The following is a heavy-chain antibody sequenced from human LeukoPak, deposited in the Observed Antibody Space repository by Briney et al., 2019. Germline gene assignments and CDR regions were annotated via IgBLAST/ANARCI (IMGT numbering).Heavy chain of an antibody. J-gene: IGHJ3*01. CDR1: GFTISGSA. D-gene: IGHD5-24*01. CDR3: ASQPRDGYRAGDTLDV. V-gene: IGHV3-73*01. Sequence: PGGSLRLSCAASGFTISGSAIHWVRQASGKGLEWLGRVRSKTFNYATAYSASLKGRFTISREDSENTAYLQMNSLQIEDTTVYYSASQPRDGYRAGDTLDVCGQGTMVTVSS. CDR2: VRSKTFNYAT.